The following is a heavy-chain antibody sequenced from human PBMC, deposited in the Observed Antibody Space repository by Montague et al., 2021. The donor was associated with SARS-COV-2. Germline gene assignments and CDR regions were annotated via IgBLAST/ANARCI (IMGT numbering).Heavy chain of an antibody. Sequence: TLSLTCTVSGGSISSGSYYWSWIRQPAGKGLEWIGRIYTSGTTDYSFSLKSRVTISVDTSKDQFSLKLASVTAADTAVYCCARAHSDSWAHLDNWGQGSLVTVSS. D-gene: IGHD1-26*01. V-gene: IGHV4-61*02. CDR3: ARAHSDSWAHLDN. CDR2: IYTSGTT. J-gene: IGHJ4*02. CDR1: GGSISSGSYY.